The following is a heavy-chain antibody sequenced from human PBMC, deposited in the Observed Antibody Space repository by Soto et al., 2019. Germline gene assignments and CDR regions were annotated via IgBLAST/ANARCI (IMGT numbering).Heavy chain of an antibody. CDR2: LNSKTDGGTT. V-gene: IGHV3-15*07. D-gene: IGHD5-18*01. J-gene: IGHJ4*02. CDR1: ALTSSSAW. CDR3: TIHPYSYGCD. Sequence: PGGAVTLSCAPSALTSSSAWMNRVRQSPGKGLAAVGRLNSKTDGGTTDSAAPVKGRFTISRDDSKNTLYLQMTSLKTEDGAVYYCTIHPYSYGCDWGQGTLVTVAS.